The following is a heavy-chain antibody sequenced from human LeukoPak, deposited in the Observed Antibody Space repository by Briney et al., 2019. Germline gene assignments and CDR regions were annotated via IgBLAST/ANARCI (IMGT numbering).Heavy chain of an antibody. Sequence: GGSLRLSCAASGFTFSDYYMSWLRQAPGKGLEWVSYISSSGSTIYYADSVKGRFTISRDNAKNSLYLQMNSLRAEDTAVYYCARDIRGTYSGSYRFDYWGQGTLVTVSS. D-gene: IGHD1-26*01. CDR1: GFTFSDYY. V-gene: IGHV3-11*01. J-gene: IGHJ4*02. CDR2: ISSSGSTI. CDR3: ARDIRGTYSGSYRFDY.